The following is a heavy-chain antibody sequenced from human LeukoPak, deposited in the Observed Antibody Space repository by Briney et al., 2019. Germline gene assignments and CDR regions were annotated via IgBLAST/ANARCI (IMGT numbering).Heavy chain of an antibody. D-gene: IGHD2-21*02. CDR1: GFTFSTYA. Sequence: GGSLRLSCAASGFTFSTYAMNWVRQAPGKGLEWVSGITDSGGATYYADSVKGRFTISRDNSKNKLYLQMNSLRAEDTALYYCAKVNVVTANLDCWGQGTLVTVSS. CDR2: ITDSGGAT. V-gene: IGHV3-23*01. J-gene: IGHJ4*02. CDR3: AKVNVVTANLDC.